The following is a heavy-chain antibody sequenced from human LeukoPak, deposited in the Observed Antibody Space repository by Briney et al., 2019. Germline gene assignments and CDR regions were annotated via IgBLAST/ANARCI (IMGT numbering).Heavy chain of an antibody. J-gene: IGHJ4*02. CDR3: ARDLGSPNER. CDR2: IIPIFGTA. Sequence: SVKVSCKASGGTVSSYAIRRVRQAPGQGLEWMGGIIPIFGTANYAQKFQGRVTITADESTSTAYMELSSLRSEDTAVYYCARDLGSPNERWGQGTLVTVSS. D-gene: IGHD1-1*01. V-gene: IGHV1-69*13. CDR1: GGTVSSYA.